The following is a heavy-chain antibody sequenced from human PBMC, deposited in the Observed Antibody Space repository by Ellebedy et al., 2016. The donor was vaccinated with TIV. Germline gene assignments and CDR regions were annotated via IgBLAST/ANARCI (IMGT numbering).Heavy chain of an antibody. CDR1: GFTFSSYA. D-gene: IGHD3-22*01. Sequence: GSLRLXXAASGFTFSSYAMSWVRQAPGKGLEWIGEINHSGSTNYNPSLKSRVTISVDTSKNQFSLKLSSVTAADTAVYYCAMARLLGFDYWGQGTLVTVSS. CDR3: AMARLLGFDY. V-gene: IGHV4-34*08. J-gene: IGHJ4*02. CDR2: INHSGST.